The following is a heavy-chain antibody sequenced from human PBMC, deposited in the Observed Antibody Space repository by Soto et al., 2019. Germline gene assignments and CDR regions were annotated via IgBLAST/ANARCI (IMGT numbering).Heavy chain of an antibody. CDR2: IYYSGST. J-gene: IGHJ5*02. Sequence: PSETLSLTCTVAGGSISSYYWSWIRQPPGKGLEWIGYIYYSGSTNYNPSLKSRVTISVDTSKNQFSLKLSSVTAADTAVYYCARTGGYSYGPGWFDPWGQGTLVTVSS. D-gene: IGHD5-18*01. CDR1: GGSISSYY. V-gene: IGHV4-59*01. CDR3: ARTGGYSYGPGWFDP.